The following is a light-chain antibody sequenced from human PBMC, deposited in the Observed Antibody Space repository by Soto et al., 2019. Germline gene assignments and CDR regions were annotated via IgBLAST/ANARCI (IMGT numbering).Light chain of an antibody. CDR1: SSNIGSNA. V-gene: IGLV1-36*01. Sequence: QSVLTQPPSVSGAPRQRVTISCSGSSSNIGSNAVNWYQQLPGKAPKLLIFYDDLLPSGVSDRFSGSKSGTSASLAITGLQSEEEADYYCASWDDSLSGRVFGGGTQLTVL. CDR2: YDD. CDR3: ASWDDSLSGRV. J-gene: IGLJ3*02.